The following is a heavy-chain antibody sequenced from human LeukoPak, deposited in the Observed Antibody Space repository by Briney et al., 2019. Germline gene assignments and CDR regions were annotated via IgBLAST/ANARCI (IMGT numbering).Heavy chain of an antibody. CDR3: ARSRGFISGWYIGAFDI. Sequence: SETLSLTCTVSGGSISSYYWSWIRQPPEKGLEWIGYIYYSGITYYNPSLKSQFTISVDTSKKQFSLKLSSVTAADTGVYYCARSRGFISGWYIGAFDIWGQGTMVTVSS. J-gene: IGHJ3*02. V-gene: IGHV4-59*04. CDR2: IYYSGIT. D-gene: IGHD6-19*01. CDR1: GGSISSYY.